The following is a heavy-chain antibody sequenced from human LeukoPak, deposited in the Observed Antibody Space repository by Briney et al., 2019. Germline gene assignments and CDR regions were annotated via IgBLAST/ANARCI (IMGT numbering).Heavy chain of an antibody. V-gene: IGHV4-38-2*02. Sequence: KPSETLSLTCTVSGYSISSGYYWGWIRQPPGKGLEWIGSIYHSGSTYYNPSLKSRVTISVDTSKNQFSLKLSSVTAADTAVYYCARSVGIAVAEDAFDIWGQGTTVTVSS. CDR3: ARSVGIAVAEDAFDI. CDR1: GYSISSGYY. D-gene: IGHD6-19*01. J-gene: IGHJ3*02. CDR2: IYHSGST.